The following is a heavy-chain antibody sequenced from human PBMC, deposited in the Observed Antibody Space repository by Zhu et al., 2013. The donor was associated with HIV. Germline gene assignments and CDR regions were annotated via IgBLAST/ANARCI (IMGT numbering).Heavy chain of an antibody. Sequence: QVQLVQSGAEVKKPGSSVKVSCKASGGTFSSYTISWVRQAPGQGLEWMGRIIPILGIANYAQKFQGRVTITADKSTSTAYMELSSLRSEDTAVYYCARDKGHEPVPLDYYYGMDVWGQGTTVTVSS. CDR1: GGTFSSYT. V-gene: IGHV1-69*08. CDR3: ARDKGHEPVPLDYYYGMDV. J-gene: IGHJ6*02. CDR2: IIPILGIA.